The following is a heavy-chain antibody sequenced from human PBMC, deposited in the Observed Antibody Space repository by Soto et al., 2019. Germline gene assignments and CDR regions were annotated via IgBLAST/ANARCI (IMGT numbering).Heavy chain of an antibody. J-gene: IGHJ6*02. CDR1: GGTFSSYA. D-gene: IGHD2-15*01. CDR3: ARDGWGSGYCSGGSCYSKDNRGSYYYGMDV. CDR2: IIPIFGTA. V-gene: IGHV1-69*13. Sequence: SVKVSCKASGGTFSSYAISWVRQAPGQGLEWMGGIIPIFGTANYAQKFQGRVTITADESTSTAYMELSSLRSEDTAVYYCARDGWGSGYCSGGSCYSKDNRGSYYYGMDVWG.